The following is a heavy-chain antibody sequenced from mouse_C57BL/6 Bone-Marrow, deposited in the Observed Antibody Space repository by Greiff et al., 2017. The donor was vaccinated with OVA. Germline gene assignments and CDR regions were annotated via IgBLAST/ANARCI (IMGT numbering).Heavy chain of an antibody. J-gene: IGHJ3*01. Sequence: EVQLVESGGDLVKPGGSLKLSCAASGFTFSSYGMSWVRQTPDKRLEWVATISSGGSYTYYPDSVKGRFTISRDNAKNTLYLQMSSLKSEDTAMYYCARHQIYYDYDGFAYWGQGTLVTVSA. CDR3: ARHQIYYDYDGFAY. CDR1: GFTFSSYG. CDR2: ISSGGSYT. V-gene: IGHV5-6*01. D-gene: IGHD2-4*01.